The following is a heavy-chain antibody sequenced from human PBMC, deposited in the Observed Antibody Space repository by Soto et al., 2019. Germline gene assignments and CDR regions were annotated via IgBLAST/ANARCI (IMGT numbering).Heavy chain of an antibody. Sequence: ASVKVSCKASGYTFTSYAMHWVRQAPGQRLEWMGWINAGNGNTKYSQKFQGRVTITRDASASTAYMELSSLRSEDTAVYYCAGTFGGVLSDYYYYYMDVWGKGTTVTVSS. D-gene: IGHD3-16*01. CDR3: AGTFGGVLSDYYYYYMDV. V-gene: IGHV1-3*01. CDR2: INAGNGNT. CDR1: GYTFTSYA. J-gene: IGHJ6*03.